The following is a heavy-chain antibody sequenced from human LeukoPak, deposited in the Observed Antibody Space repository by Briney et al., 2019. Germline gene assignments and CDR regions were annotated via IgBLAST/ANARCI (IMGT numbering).Heavy chain of an antibody. CDR1: GFTFSSYW. Sequence: GGSLRLSCAASGFTFSSYWMSWVRQAPGEGLEWVANIKQDGSEKYYVDSVKGRFTISRDNAKNSLYLQMNSLRAEDTAVYYCASTDYGDYLDYWGQGTLVTVSS. V-gene: IGHV3-7*01. J-gene: IGHJ4*02. D-gene: IGHD4-17*01. CDR2: IKQDGSEK. CDR3: ASTDYGDYLDY.